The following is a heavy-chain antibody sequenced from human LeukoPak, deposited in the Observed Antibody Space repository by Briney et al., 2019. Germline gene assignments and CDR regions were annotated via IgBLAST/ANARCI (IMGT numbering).Heavy chain of an antibody. J-gene: IGHJ4*02. CDR3: AREPAYYFDY. CDR2: INPNSGGT. D-gene: IGHD1-14*01. V-gene: IGHV1-2*06. CDR1: GYTFTGYY. Sequence: GASVTVSCTASGYTFTGYYMHWVRQAPGQGLEWMGRINPNSGGTNYAQKLQGRVTMTTDTSTSTAYMELRSLRSDDTAVYYCAREPAYYFDYWGQGTLVTVSS.